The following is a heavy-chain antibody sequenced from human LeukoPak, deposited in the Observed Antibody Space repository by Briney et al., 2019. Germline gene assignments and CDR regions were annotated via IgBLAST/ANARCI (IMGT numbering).Heavy chain of an antibody. CDR3: ARDFYGGNSLYYFDY. CDR1: GYTFTGYY. Sequence: GASVKVSCKASGYTFTGYYMHWVRQAPGQGLEWMGWINPNSGDTNYAQKFQGRVTMTRDTSISTAYMELSRLRSDDTAVYYCARDFYGGNSLYYFDYWGQGTLVTVSS. CDR2: INPNSGDT. V-gene: IGHV1-2*02. D-gene: IGHD4-23*01. J-gene: IGHJ4*02.